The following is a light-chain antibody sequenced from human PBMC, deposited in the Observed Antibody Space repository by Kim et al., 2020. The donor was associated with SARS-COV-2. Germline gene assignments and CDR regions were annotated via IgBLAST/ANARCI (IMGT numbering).Light chain of an antibody. CDR1: QSINAY. Sequence: DIQMTQSPSSLAASVGDRVTITCRASQSINAYLNWYQQKPGKAPKLLIYAASTLQSGVPSRLSGSGSGTDFTLTINSLQTEDFATYYCQQSHTAPLLTFGGGTKVDIK. CDR2: AAS. J-gene: IGKJ4*01. V-gene: IGKV1-39*01. CDR3: QQSHTAPLLT.